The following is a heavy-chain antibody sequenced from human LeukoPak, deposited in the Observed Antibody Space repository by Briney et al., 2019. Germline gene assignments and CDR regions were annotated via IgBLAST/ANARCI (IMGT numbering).Heavy chain of an antibody. J-gene: IGHJ4*02. CDR2: ISPRGNLI. CDR3: ARDSDSSTWAFDY. D-gene: IGHD6-13*01. Sequence: GGSLKLSCEASGLTSSGYYMSWIRKAPGKGLEWVSYISPRGNLIYYADSVKGRFTISRDNAKNSLFLQLNSLRAEDTAVYYCARDSDSSTWAFDYWGQGTVVTVSS. V-gene: IGHV3-11*01. CDR1: GLTSSGYY.